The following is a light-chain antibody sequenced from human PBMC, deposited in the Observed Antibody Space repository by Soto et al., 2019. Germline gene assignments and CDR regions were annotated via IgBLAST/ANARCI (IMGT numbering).Light chain of an antibody. J-gene: IGKJ1*01. CDR1: RTIYSY. Sequence: IQMTQSPSSLSASVGDRINITCRASRTIYSYLNWYQQKPGKAPNLLIYAASSLQGGVPSRFSRSESGPEFTLTINSLRPEDFATYYYQESYTNAWTFGQGTTVEIK. CDR3: QESYTNAWT. CDR2: AAS. V-gene: IGKV1-39*01.